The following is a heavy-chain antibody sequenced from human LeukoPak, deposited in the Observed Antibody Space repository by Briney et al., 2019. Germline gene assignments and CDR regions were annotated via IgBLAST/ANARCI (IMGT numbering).Heavy chain of an antibody. D-gene: IGHD4-17*01. CDR3: ARGPTVTDYYYYYMDV. CDR1: GYTFTSYG. J-gene: IGHJ6*03. CDR2: ISAYNGNT. Sequence: EGSVKVSCKASGYTFTSYGISWVRQAPGQGLEWMGWISAYNGNTNYAQKLQGRDTMTTDTSTSTAYIELRSLRSDDTAVYYCARGPTVTDYYYYYMDVWGKGTTVTISS. V-gene: IGHV1-18*01.